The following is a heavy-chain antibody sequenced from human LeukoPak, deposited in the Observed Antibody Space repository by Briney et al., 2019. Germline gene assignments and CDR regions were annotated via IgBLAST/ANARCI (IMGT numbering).Heavy chain of an antibody. Sequence: GGSLRLSCAAFGFTFSNYALSWVRRAPGKGLEWVSTIAGSDLSTFYADSVRGRFTISRDNSKNTLYLQMNSLRDEDTAVYFCAKGYASGTYYLDHWGQGTLVTVSS. J-gene: IGHJ4*02. CDR3: AKGYASGTYYLDH. CDR1: GFTFSNYA. D-gene: IGHD3-10*01. V-gene: IGHV3-23*01. CDR2: IAGSDLST.